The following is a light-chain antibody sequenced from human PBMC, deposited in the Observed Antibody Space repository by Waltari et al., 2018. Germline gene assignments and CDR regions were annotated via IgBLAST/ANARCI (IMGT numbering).Light chain of an antibody. V-gene: IGKV3-15*01. Sequence: ETLMTQSPATLSVSPGERATLSCRASQSIGRNLAWYQQKPGQAPKRLIYGASTRTAGVPIRFSGSGSGTEFTFTINSLQSEDFAVYYCQQYNDWPPYTFGQGTKLELK. CDR2: GAS. CDR3: QQYNDWPPYT. CDR1: QSIGRN. J-gene: IGKJ2*01.